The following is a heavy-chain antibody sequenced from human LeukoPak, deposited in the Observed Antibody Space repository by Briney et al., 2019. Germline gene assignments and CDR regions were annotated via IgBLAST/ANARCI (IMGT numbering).Heavy chain of an antibody. Sequence: GGSLRLSCAASGFPCSNYWMSWVRQAPGKGLEWVANIKQDGSKKNYVDSVKGRFTISRDNAKNSLYLQMSSLRAEDTAVYYCARGRYHHDSSGYSSFYHWGQGTLVTVSS. D-gene: IGHD3-22*01. V-gene: IGHV3-7*01. CDR2: IKQDGSKK. CDR1: GFPCSNYW. CDR3: ARGRYHHDSSGYSSFYH. J-gene: IGHJ4*02.